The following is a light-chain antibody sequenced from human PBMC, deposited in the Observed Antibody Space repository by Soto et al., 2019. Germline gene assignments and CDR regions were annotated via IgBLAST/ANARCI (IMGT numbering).Light chain of an antibody. CDR2: KAS. V-gene: IGKV1-5*03. J-gene: IGKJ4*01. CDR3: QQYGSSPLT. Sequence: DIQMTQSPSILSSSVGDIFTISCRASQTISSWLAWYQQKPGKAPKLLIYKASTLKSGVPSRFSGSGSGTDFTLTISRLEPEDFAVYYCQQYGSSPLTFGGGTKVDIK. CDR1: QTISSW.